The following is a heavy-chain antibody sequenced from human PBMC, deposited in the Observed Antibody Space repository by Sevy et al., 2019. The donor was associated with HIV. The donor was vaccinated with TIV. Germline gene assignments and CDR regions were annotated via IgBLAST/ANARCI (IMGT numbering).Heavy chain of an antibody. J-gene: IGHJ4*02. CDR1: GYSFTTYR. D-gene: IGHD2-15*01. Sequence: ASVKVSCKASGYSFTTYRITWLRQAPGQGLEWMGWISPHNGDTNYVQNLQGRVTMITDTSTSTAYMELRSLRSDDTGVYYCARAYCSGGSCYSLAYWGQGTRVTVSS. CDR2: ISPHNGDT. CDR3: ARAYCSGGSCYSLAY. V-gene: IGHV1-18*01.